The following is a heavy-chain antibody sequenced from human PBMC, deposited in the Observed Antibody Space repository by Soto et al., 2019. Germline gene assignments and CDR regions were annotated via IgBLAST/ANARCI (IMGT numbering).Heavy chain of an antibody. CDR1: GAPISAVY. V-gene: IGHV4-59*01. Sequence: SETLSLTCTVSGAPISAVYWSWIRQSPGKGLEWIGHIYYTGSTNYNPSLNSRVTISLDTSKNQFSLKLSSVTAADTAVYYCARRRDGYTGVWLDPWGQGTLVTVSS. J-gene: IGHJ5*02. CDR2: IYYTGST. D-gene: IGHD5-12*01. CDR3: ARRRDGYTGVWLDP.